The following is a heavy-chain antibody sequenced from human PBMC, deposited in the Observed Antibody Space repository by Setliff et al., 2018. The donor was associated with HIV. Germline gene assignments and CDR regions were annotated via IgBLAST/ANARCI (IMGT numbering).Heavy chain of an antibody. D-gene: IGHD1-7*01. Sequence: GESLKISCQGLGDTFITYWIGWVRQMPGKGLEWMGTIYPGDSDTRYSPSFQGQVTMSVDKSITTAYLHWNSLKASDSAMYYCGRLRISGTTTGAFDIWGQGTMVTVSS. CDR2: IYPGDSDT. CDR1: GDTFITYW. V-gene: IGHV5-51*01. J-gene: IGHJ3*02. CDR3: GRLRISGTTTGAFDI.